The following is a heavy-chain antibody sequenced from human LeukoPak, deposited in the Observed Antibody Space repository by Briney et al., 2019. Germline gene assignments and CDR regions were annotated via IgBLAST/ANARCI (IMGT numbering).Heavy chain of an antibody. CDR1: GGSISSGGYY. CDR3: ARAAAGTWEFDY. Sequence: SQTLSLTCTVSGGSISSGGYYWSWIRQHPGKGLEWIGYIYYSGSTYHNPSLKSRVTISVDTSKNQFSLKLSSVTAADTAVYYCARAAAGTWEFDYWGQGTLVTVSS. CDR2: IYYSGST. J-gene: IGHJ4*02. D-gene: IGHD6-13*01. V-gene: IGHV4-31*03.